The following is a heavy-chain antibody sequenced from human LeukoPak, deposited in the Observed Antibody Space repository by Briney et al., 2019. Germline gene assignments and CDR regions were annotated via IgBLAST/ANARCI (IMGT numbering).Heavy chain of an antibody. D-gene: IGHD3-10*01. CDR2: ISYDGSNK. J-gene: IGHJ5*02. V-gene: IGHV3-30*18. CDR3: AKDHEVLWFGELWTPNWFDP. Sequence: PGRPLRLSCAASGFTFSSYGMHWVRQAPGKGLEWVAVISYDGSNKYYADSVKGRFTISRDNSKNTLYLQMNSLRAEDTAVYYCAKDHEVLWFGELWTPNWFDPWGQGTLVTVSS. CDR1: GFTFSSYG.